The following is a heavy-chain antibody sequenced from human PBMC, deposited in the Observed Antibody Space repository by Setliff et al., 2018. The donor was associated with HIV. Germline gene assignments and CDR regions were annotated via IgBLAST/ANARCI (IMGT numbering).Heavy chain of an antibody. CDR1: GFTFSNAW. J-gene: IGHJ4*02. Sequence: PGGSLRLSCAASGFTFSNAWMSWVRQAPGKGLEWVSLIYAAGATYYADSVEGRFTISRDTSTNTLYLQMHSLRADDTAVYYCAKVPSNWNYDPFDYWGQGTLVTVSS. CDR2: IYAAGAT. V-gene: IGHV3-66*01. D-gene: IGHD1-7*01. CDR3: AKVPSNWNYDPFDY.